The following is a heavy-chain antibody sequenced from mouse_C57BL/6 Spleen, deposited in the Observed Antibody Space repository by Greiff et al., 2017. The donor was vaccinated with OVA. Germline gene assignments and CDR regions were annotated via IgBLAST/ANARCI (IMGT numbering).Heavy chain of an antibody. V-gene: IGHV1-80*01. J-gene: IGHJ1*03. CDR1: GYAFSSYW. CDR3: ARYSNYVDWYFDV. D-gene: IGHD2-5*01. Sequence: QVQLKESGAELVKPGASVKISCKASGYAFSSYWMNWVKQRPGKGLEWIGQIYPGDGDTNYNGKFKGKATLTADKSSSTAYMQLSSLTSEDSAVYFCARYSNYVDWYFDVWGTGTTVTVSS. CDR2: IYPGDGDT.